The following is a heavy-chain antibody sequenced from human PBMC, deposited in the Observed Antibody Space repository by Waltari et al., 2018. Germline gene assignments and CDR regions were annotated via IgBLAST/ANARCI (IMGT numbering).Heavy chain of an antibody. CDR1: EFTFSNYA. CDR2: ISGSGGDT. V-gene: IGHV3-23*01. Sequence: ELQLLESGGGLVQPGGSLRLSCAASEFTFSNYAMSWVRQAPGKGLEWVSGISGSGGDTYYADSVKGRFTISRDNSMNTLYLQMNSLRDDDTAVYYCAKDHDYGDRGPYWGQGTLVTVSS. D-gene: IGHD4-17*01. CDR3: AKDHDYGDRGPY. J-gene: IGHJ4*02.